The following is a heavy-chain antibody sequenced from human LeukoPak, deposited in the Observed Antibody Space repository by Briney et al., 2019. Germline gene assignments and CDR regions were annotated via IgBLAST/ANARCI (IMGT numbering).Heavy chain of an antibody. CDR3: ARAKDYYYYMDV. CDR2: FYYSGST. V-gene: IGHV4-39*07. J-gene: IGHJ6*03. CDR1: GGSISSSSYY. Sequence: SETLSLTCTVSGGSISSSSYYWGWLRRPPGTGLEWIGSFYYSGSTYYNPSLKSRVTISVDTSKNQLSLKLSSVTAADTAVYYFARAKDYYYYMDVWGKGTTVTVSS.